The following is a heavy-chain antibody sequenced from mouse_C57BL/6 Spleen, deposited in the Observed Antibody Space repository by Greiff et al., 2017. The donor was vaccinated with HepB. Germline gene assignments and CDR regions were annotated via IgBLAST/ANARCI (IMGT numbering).Heavy chain of an antibody. CDR1: GFSLTSYG. CDR2: IWSGGST. CDR3: SRNGDYGSSYTDYYALDY. V-gene: IGHV2-2*01. Sequence: QVQLQQSGPGLVQPSQSLSITCTVSGFSLTSYGVHWVRQSPGKGLEWLGVIWSGGSTDYNAAFISRLSISKDNSKSQVFFKMNSLQADETAIYYWSRNGDYGSSYTDYYALDYWGQGTSVTASS. J-gene: IGHJ4*01. D-gene: IGHD1-1*01.